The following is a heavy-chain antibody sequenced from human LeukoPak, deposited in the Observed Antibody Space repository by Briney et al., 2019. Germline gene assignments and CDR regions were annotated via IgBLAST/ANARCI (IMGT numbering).Heavy chain of an antibody. CDR3: AREAKNEVRPEYYYYMDV. Sequence: KPSETLSLTCNVSGASVSDYYWSWVRQPAGKGLEWIGRIFTTGSTDYHPSLKSRVTMTRDRSKNQLFLTLASVTAADTAVYYCAREAKNEVRPEYYYYMDVWGKGTTVTVSS. CDR1: GASVSDYY. CDR2: IFTTGST. J-gene: IGHJ6*03. D-gene: IGHD1-1*01. V-gene: IGHV4-4*07.